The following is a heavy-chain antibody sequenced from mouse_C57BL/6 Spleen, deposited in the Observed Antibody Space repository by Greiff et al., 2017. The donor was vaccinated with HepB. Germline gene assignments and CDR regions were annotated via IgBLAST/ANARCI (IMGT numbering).Heavy chain of an antibody. V-gene: IGHV1-26*01. CDR2: INPNNGGT. CDR1: GYTFTDYY. Sequence: EVQLQQSGPELVKPGASVKISCKASGYTFTDYYMNWVKQSHGKSLEWIGDINPNNGGTSYNQKFKGKATLPVDKPSSTAYMELRSLTSEDSAVDYCAAYGNYVDYAMDYWGQGTSVTVSS. D-gene: IGHD2-10*02. CDR3: AAYGNYVDYAMDY. J-gene: IGHJ4*01.